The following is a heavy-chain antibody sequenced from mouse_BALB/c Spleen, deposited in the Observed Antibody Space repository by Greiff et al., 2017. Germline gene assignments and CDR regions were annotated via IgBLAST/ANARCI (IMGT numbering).Heavy chain of an antibody. CDR1: GFTFSDYG. V-gene: IGHV5-15*02. CDR3: ARAGDYAFAY. J-gene: IGHJ3*01. Sequence: VQLQQSGGGLVQPGGSRKLSCAASGFTFSDYGMAWVRQAPGKGPEWVAFISNLAYSIYYADTVTGRFTISRENAKNTLYLEMSSLRSEDTAMYYCARAGDYAFAYWGQGTLVTVSA. D-gene: IGHD2-4*01. CDR2: ISNLAYSI.